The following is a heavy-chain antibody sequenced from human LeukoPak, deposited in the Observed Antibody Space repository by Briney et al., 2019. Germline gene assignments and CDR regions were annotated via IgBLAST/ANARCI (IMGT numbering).Heavy chain of an antibody. Sequence: SETLSLTCTVSGGSISSSSHYWAWIRQPPGKGLEWIASTSYSVTTYYNPSLKSRVTISVDTSKNQFSLKLSSVTAADTAVYYCARHLRGATIYYDYWGQGTLVTVSS. CDR1: GGSISSSSHY. CDR2: TSYSVTT. D-gene: IGHD1-26*01. V-gene: IGHV4-39*01. J-gene: IGHJ4*02. CDR3: ARHLRGATIYYDY.